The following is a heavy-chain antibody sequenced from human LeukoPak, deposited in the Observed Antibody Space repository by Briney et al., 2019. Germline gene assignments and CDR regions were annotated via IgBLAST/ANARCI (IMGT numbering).Heavy chain of an antibody. Sequence: PGGSLRLSCAASGFTFDDYAMRWVRQAPGKGLEWVSLISGDGGITYYADSVKGRFTMSRDNSKNSLYLQMNSLRTEDTALYYCAKDMALIRYFDWLLERWGQGTLVTVSS. D-gene: IGHD3-9*01. J-gene: IGHJ4*02. CDR2: ISGDGGIT. V-gene: IGHV3-43*02. CDR3: AKDMALIRYFDWLLER. CDR1: GFTFDDYA.